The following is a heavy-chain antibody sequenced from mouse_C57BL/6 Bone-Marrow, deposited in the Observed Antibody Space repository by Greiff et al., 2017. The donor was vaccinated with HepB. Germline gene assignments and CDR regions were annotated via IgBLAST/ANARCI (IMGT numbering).Heavy chain of an antibody. V-gene: IGHV14-4*01. CDR2: IDPENGDT. CDR3: TLTTVVATPFDY. J-gene: IGHJ2*01. D-gene: IGHD1-1*01. CDR1: GFNIKDDY. Sequence: EVQRVESGAELVRPGASVKLSCTASGFNIKDDYMHWVKQRPEQGLEWIGWIDPENGDTEYASKFQGKATITADTSSNTAYLQLSSLTSEDTAVYYCTLTTVVATPFDYWGQGTTLTVSS.